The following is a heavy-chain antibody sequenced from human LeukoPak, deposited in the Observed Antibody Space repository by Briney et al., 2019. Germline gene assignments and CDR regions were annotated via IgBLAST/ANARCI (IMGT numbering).Heavy chain of an antibody. Sequence: GGSRRLSWAASGFTFSSYWLNWLRQAPGRGLTGFSRINSDGSRINYADSVKGRFTSSRDNAKNTLYLQMNSLRVEDTAVYFCARGGPVKSIYDPHWYDPWGQGALVTVSS. CDR1: GFTFSSYW. J-gene: IGHJ5*02. CDR2: INSDGSRI. CDR3: ARGGPVKSIYDPHWYDP. V-gene: IGHV3-74*01. D-gene: IGHD5/OR15-5a*01.